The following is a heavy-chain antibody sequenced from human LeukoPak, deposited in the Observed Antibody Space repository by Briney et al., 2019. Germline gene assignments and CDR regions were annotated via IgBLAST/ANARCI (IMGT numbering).Heavy chain of an antibody. CDR3: ARHGYSIHVLEY. CDR2: INHSGSA. V-gene: IGHV4-39*01. CDR1: GGSISSSSYY. Sequence: SETLSLTCTVSGGSISSSSYYWSWIRQTPGKGLEWIGEINHSGSANYNPSLKSRVTISVDTSKNQFSLKLSSVTAADTAVYYCARHGYSIHVLEYWGQGTLVTVSS. D-gene: IGHD4-11*01. J-gene: IGHJ4*02.